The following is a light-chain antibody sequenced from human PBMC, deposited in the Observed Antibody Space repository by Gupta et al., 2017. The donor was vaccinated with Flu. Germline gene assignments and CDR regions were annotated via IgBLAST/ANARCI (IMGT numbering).Light chain of an antibody. Sequence: VSLTCSGGSASIGSATVDWYQQVPGMAPRLLIFANNRRPAGVPGRFSGSKSGTSASLAISGLQPEDEGDYYCATWIDALSGPVFGGGTKLVVL. CDR3: ATWIDALSGPV. CDR1: SASIGSAT. V-gene: IGLV1-44*01. CDR2: ANN. J-gene: IGLJ2*01.